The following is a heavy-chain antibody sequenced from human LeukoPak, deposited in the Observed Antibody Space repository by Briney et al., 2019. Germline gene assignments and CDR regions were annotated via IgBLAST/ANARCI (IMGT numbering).Heavy chain of an antibody. V-gene: IGHV6-1*01. CDR1: GDSVSSSSGA. Sequence: SQTLSLTCAISGDSVSSSSGAWNWVRQSPSRGLEWLARTYYRSKWYNDYAVSVKSRITITRDTSKNQFSLQLNPVTPEDTAIYYCARDTGGGGFDPWGQGTLVTVSS. J-gene: IGHJ5*02. CDR3: ARDTGGGGFDP. D-gene: IGHD3-16*01. CDR2: TYYRSKWYN.